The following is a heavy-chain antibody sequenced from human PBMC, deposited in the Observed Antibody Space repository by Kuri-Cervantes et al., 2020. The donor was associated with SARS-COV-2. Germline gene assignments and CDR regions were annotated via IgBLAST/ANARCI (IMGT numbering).Heavy chain of an antibody. CDR2: VNHNGNT. Sequence: SDILSLTSAVYGCSLIGTSWSWNRPSPGKGLEWIGEVNHNGNTNYNPSLNSRVTISVDTSKNQFSLKLSSVIAADKAVYYCAREVLVPAATDYYYYYMHVLGKPTTVTVSS. J-gene: IGHJ6*03. V-gene: IGHV4-34*01. CDR1: GCSLIGTS. CDR3: AREVLVPAATDYYYYYMHV. D-gene: IGHD2-2*01.